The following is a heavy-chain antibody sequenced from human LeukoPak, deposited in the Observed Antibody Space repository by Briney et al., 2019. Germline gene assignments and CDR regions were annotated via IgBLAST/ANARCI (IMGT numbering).Heavy chain of an antibody. CDR3: ARDLWGGFYFDY. Sequence: SETLSLTCTVSGGSISNYYWSWIRQPPGKGLEWIGYIYYSGSTNYNPSLKSRVTISVDTSKNQFSLKLSSVTAADTAVYYCARDLWGGFYFDYWGQGTLVTVSS. D-gene: IGHD3-16*01. CDR1: GGSISNYY. V-gene: IGHV4-59*01. J-gene: IGHJ4*02. CDR2: IYYSGST.